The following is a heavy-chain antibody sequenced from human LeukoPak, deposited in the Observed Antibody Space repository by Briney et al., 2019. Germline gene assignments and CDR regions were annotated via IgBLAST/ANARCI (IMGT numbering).Heavy chain of an antibody. D-gene: IGHD3-10*01. CDR3: ARDSYSTSGIFLRDDTFDI. CDR2: IYYSGST. Sequence: PSETLSLTCTVSGGSMTSYYWSWVRQPPGKGLEWIGHIYYSGSTNYSSSLKSRITMSVDTSKNQFSLKVNSVTAADTAVYYCARDSYSTSGIFLRDDTFDIWGQGTMVTVAS. V-gene: IGHV4-59*01. CDR1: GGSMTSYY. J-gene: IGHJ3*02.